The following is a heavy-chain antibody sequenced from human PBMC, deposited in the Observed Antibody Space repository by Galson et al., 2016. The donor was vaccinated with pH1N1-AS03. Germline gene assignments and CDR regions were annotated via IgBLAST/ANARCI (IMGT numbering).Heavy chain of an antibody. Sequence: PALVKPTQTLTLTCTFSGFSLSTSGVGVGWIRQPPGKALEWLALIYWDDDKRYSPPPKSRLTITKDTSKNQVVLTMTNMDPVDTATYYCAHRPSSWPYWYFDLWGRGTLVTVSS. D-gene: IGHD6-13*01. CDR2: IYWDDDK. V-gene: IGHV2-5*02. CDR3: AHRPSSWPYWYFDL. CDR1: GFSLSTSGVG. J-gene: IGHJ2*01.